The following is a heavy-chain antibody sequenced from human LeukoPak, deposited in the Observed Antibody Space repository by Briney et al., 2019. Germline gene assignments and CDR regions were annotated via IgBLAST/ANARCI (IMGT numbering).Heavy chain of an antibody. CDR2: INPNSGGT. Sequence: GASVKVSCKASGYTFTAYYMHWVRQAPGQGLEWMGWINPNSGGTKYAQKFQGRVTMTRDTSISTAYMELSRLRPDDTAVYYCARPVAGTRDDAFDIWGQGTMVTVSS. D-gene: IGHD1-1*01. J-gene: IGHJ3*02. V-gene: IGHV1-2*02. CDR3: ARPVAGTRDDAFDI. CDR1: GYTFTAYY.